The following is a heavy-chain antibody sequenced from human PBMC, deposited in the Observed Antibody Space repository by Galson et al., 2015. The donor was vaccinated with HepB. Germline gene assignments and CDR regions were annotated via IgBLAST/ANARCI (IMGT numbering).Heavy chain of an antibody. D-gene: IGHD3-3*01. Sequence: VKVSCKASGYTFTSYAMNWVRQAPGQGLEWMGWINTNTGNPTYAQGFTGRFVFSLDTSVSTAYLQISSLKAEDTAVYYCARDRRGDFFWSGYYPYYYYYYMDVWGKGTTVTVSS. V-gene: IGHV7-4-1*02. CDR3: ARDRRGDFFWSGYYPYYYYYYMDV. J-gene: IGHJ6*03. CDR1: GYTFTSYA. CDR2: INTNTGNP.